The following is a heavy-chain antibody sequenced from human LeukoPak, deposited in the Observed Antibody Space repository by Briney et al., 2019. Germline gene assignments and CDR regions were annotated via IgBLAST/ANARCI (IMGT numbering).Heavy chain of an antibody. J-gene: IGHJ4*02. V-gene: IGHV4-39*07. D-gene: IGHD2-15*01. CDR3: ARSSFAPTNIYSYFDY. CDR1: GGSITSSNYY. CDR2: IYYSGNT. Sequence: SETLSLTCTVSGGSITSSNYYWGWIRQPPGKGLECIGSIYYSGNTYYNPSLKSRVTISVDTSKNQISLKLSSVTAADTAVYYCARSSFAPTNIYSYFDYWGQGTLVTVSS.